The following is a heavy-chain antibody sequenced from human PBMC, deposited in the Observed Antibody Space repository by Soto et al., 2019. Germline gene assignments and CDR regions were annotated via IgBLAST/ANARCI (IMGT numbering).Heavy chain of an antibody. CDR2: INAGNGHT. J-gene: IGHJ4*02. V-gene: IGHV1-3*01. CDR1: GYTFTNYA. CDR3: ARGERYYYDTSGYFGFDY. Sequence: GASVQVSCKASGYTFTNYAIHWVRQAPGQSLEWMGWINAGNGHTRYSQKFQGRVTITRDTAASTAYMELSSLRSEDTAVYYCARGERYYYDTSGYFGFDYWGQGTLVTVSS. D-gene: IGHD3-22*01.